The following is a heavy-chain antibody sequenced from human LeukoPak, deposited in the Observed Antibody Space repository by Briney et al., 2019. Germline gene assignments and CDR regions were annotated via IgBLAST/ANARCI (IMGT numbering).Heavy chain of an antibody. J-gene: IGHJ4*02. CDR3: AKGLDDSSGYYYDYFDY. Sequence: PGRSLRLSCAASGLPFSTYAMSWVRQAPGKGLEWVSAISGSGGSTYYADSVKGRFTISRDNSKNTLYLQMNSLRAEDTAVYYCAKGLDDSSGYYYDYFDYWGQGTLVTVSS. CDR1: GLPFSTYA. CDR2: ISGSGGST. D-gene: IGHD3-22*01. V-gene: IGHV3-23*01.